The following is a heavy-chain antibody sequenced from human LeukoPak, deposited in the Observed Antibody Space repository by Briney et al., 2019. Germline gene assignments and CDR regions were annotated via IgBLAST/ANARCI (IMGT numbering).Heavy chain of an antibody. CDR2: IYYSGST. CDR3: ARQGSDFWRNTPLGWFDP. Sequence: PSETLSLTCTVSGGSISSSSYYWGWIRQPPGKGLEWIGSIYYSGSTYYNPSLKSRVTISVDTSKNQFSLKLSSVTAADTAVYYCARQGSDFWRNTPLGWFDPWGQGTLVTVSS. J-gene: IGHJ5*02. CDR1: GGSISSSSYY. D-gene: IGHD3-3*01. V-gene: IGHV4-39*01.